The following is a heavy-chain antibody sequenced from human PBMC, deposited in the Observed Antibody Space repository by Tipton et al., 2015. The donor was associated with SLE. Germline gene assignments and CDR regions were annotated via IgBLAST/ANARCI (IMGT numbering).Heavy chain of an antibody. V-gene: IGHV4-61*01. CDR2: IYFSGST. CDR1: GGSVSSGSYY. D-gene: IGHD6-6*01. J-gene: IGHJ6*03. Sequence: TLSLTCTVSGGSVSSGSYYWSWIRQPPGKGLEWIGYIYFSGSTNYNPSLKSRVTISVDTSKNQFSLKLSSVTAADTAVYYCARTYSSSYYYYMDVWGKGTTVTVSS. CDR3: ARTYSSSYYYYMDV.